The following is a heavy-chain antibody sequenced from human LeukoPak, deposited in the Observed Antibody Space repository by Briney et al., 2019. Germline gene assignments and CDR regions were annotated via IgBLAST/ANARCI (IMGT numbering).Heavy chain of an antibody. J-gene: IGHJ5*02. CDR2: ISGSGGNT. D-gene: IGHD2-15*01. V-gene: IGHV3-23*01. Sequence: GGSLRLSCAASGFTFSNYAMSWVRQAPGKGLEWVSAISGSGGNTYYADSVKGRFTIFRDNSKNTLYLQMNSLRAEDTAVYYCAKAVNGVVARDWFDPWGQGTLVTVSS. CDR3: AKAVNGVVARDWFDP. CDR1: GFTFSNYA.